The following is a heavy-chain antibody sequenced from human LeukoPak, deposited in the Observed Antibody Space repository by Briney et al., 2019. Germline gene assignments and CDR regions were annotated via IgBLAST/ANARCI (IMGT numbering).Heavy chain of an antibody. CDR2: INSDGSSS. Sequence: GGSLRLSCAASGFTFSSYWMHWVRQAPGKGLVWVSRINSDGSSSSYADSVKGRFTISRDNAKNTLYLQMNSLRAEDTAVYYCARAVVGADFDYWGQGTLVTVSS. CDR1: GFTFSSYW. CDR3: ARAVVGADFDY. J-gene: IGHJ4*02. V-gene: IGHV3-74*01. D-gene: IGHD1-26*01.